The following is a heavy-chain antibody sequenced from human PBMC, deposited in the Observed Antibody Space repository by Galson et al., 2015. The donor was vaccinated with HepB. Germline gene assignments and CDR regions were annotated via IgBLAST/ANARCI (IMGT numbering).Heavy chain of an antibody. CDR2: IIPIFGTA. D-gene: IGHD1-26*01. J-gene: IGHJ6*03. V-gene: IGHV1-69*13. Sequence: SVKVSCKASGGTFSSYAISWVRQAPGQGLEWMGGIIPIFGTANYAQKFQGRVTITADESTSTAYMELSSLRSEDTAVYYCARMSGGGDYYYYYMDVWGKGTTVTVSS. CDR3: ARMSGGGDYYYYYMDV. CDR1: GGTFSSYA.